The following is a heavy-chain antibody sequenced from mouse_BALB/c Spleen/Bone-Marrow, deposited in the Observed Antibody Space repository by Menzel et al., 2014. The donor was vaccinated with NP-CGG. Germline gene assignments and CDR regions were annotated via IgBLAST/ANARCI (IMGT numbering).Heavy chain of an antibody. CDR3: ARKLGPSYAMDY. Sequence: QVQLQQSGADLVRPGTSVKVSCKASGYAFTNYLIEWAKQRPGQGLEWIGVINPGSGATNYNEKFKGKATLTADKSSSTAYMQLSSLTSDDSAVYFCARKLGPSYAMDYWGQGTSVTVSS. D-gene: IGHD4-1*01. CDR2: INPGSGAT. CDR1: GYAFTNYL. V-gene: IGHV1-54*01. J-gene: IGHJ4*01.